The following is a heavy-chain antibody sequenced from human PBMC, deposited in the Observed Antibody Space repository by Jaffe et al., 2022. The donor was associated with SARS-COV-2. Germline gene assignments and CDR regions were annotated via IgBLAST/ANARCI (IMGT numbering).Heavy chain of an antibody. CDR1: GGSFSGYY. V-gene: IGHV4-34*01. Sequence: QVQLQQWGAGLLKPSETLSLTCAVYGGSFSGYYWSWIRQPPGKGLEWIGEINHSGSTNYNPSLKSRVTISVDTSKNQFSLKLSSVTAADTAVYYCARVNLAPSYYYYYGMDVWGQGTTVTVSS. CDR2: INHSGST. J-gene: IGHJ6*02. CDR3: ARVNLAPSYYYYYGMDV. D-gene: IGHD1-7*01.